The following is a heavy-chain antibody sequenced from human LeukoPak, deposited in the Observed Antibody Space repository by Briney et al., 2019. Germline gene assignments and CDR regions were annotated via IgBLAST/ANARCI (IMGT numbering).Heavy chain of an antibody. Sequence: PGGSLRLSCAASGFTFDDYTMHWVRQAPGKGLEWVSLISWDGGSTYYADSVKGRFTISRDNSKNSLYLQMNSLRTEDTALYYCAKDGSHEEMATTIDYWGQGTLVTVSS. J-gene: IGHJ4*02. CDR1: GFTFDDYT. CDR3: AKDGSHEEMATTIDY. V-gene: IGHV3-43*01. CDR2: ISWDGGST. D-gene: IGHD5-24*01.